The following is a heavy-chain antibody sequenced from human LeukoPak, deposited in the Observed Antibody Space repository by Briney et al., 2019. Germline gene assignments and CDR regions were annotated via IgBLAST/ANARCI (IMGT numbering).Heavy chain of an antibody. D-gene: IGHD1-1*01. Sequence: ASVTVSFTSSVYSFTFYYLHWMRQALGQRVEWRGWINPNRGGTSYAQKFQGRVTMTRDTSISTVYMDLSSLRSDDTAVYYCARGPSTGDFDYWGQGTPVTVSS. J-gene: IGHJ4*02. V-gene: IGHV1-2*02. CDR1: VYSFTFYY. CDR3: ARGPSTGDFDY. CDR2: INPNRGGT.